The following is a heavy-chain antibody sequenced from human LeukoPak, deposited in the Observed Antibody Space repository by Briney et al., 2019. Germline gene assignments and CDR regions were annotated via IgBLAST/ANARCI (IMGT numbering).Heavy chain of an antibody. CDR1: GGSISYYY. V-gene: IGHV4-59*01. J-gene: IGHJ4*02. Sequence: SETLSLTCTVSGGSISYYYWSWIRQSPGKGLEWIGYIYYNGSTNYNPSLKSRVTMSVDMSKNQFSLKLSSVTAADTAIYYCARKGGRFDYWGQGTLVTVSS. CDR2: IYYNGST. CDR3: ARKGGRFDY. D-gene: IGHD2-15*01.